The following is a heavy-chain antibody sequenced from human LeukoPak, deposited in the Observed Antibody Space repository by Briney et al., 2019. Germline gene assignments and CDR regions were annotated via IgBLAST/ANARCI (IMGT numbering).Heavy chain of an antibody. D-gene: IGHD2-15*01. CDR3: ARDRLFGGPNYYYYMDV. CDR1: GFTFSSYS. CDR2: ISSSSSYI. J-gene: IGHJ6*03. V-gene: IGHV3-21*01. Sequence: PGGSLRLSCAASGFTFSSYSMNWVRQAPGKGLEWVSSISSSSSYIYYADSVKGRFTISRDNAKNTLYLQMNSLRAEDTAVYYCARDRLFGGPNYYYYMDVWGKGTTVTVSS.